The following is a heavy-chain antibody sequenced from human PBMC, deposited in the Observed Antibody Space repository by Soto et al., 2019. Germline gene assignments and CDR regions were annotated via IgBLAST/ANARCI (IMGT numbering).Heavy chain of an antibody. CDR2: ISQDGAIA. CDR1: GFSFGSYW. Sequence: VQLVESGGGLVQPGGSLRLSCAASGFSFGSYWMHWVRQAPGKGLVWVSRISQDGAIATQADSVKGRFTISRDNATNTLFLQMHSLRADDTAVYYCLRDQRHWNEFADQWGQGTLVTVSS. D-gene: IGHD1-1*01. V-gene: IGHV3-74*01. J-gene: IGHJ4*02. CDR3: LRDQRHWNEFADQ.